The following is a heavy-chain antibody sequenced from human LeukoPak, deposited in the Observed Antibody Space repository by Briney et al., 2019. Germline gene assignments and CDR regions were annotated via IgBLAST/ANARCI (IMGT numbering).Heavy chain of an antibody. Sequence: QPGGSLRLSCAASGFTFSSYGMHWVRQAPGKGLEWVAFIRYDGSNKYYADSVKGRFTISRDNSKNTLYLQMNSLRAEDTAVYYCAKDGPSYCGGDCYMVSWGQGTLVTVSS. J-gene: IGHJ5*02. CDR2: IRYDGSNK. CDR3: AKDGPSYCGGDCYMVS. CDR1: GFTFSSYG. V-gene: IGHV3-30*02. D-gene: IGHD2-21*01.